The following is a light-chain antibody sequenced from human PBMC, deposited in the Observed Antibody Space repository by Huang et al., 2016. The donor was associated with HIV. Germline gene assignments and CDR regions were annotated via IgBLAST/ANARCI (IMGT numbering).Light chain of an antibody. CDR3: QQYDNWPPFT. J-gene: IGKJ3*01. CDR1: PSVRSN. Sequence: EIVMTQSPGTLSVSPGERATLSCRASPSVRSNLAWYQQKPGQAPRLLIYDASTRATGVPARFSGSGSGTQFTLSISSLQSEDFAVYYCQQYDNWPPFTFGPGTKVDIK. CDR2: DAS. V-gene: IGKV3-15*01.